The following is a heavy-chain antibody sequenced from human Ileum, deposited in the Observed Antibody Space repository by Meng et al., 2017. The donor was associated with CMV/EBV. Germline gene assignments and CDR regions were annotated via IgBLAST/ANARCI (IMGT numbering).Heavy chain of an antibody. D-gene: IGHD5-24*01. CDR3: SRGADAYKSGRS. CDR1: CGCFSNYY. Sequence: QVQLQQGGEGLLKPSEALSLTCGVTCGCFSNYYWSWIRQSPGKGLEWIGEYHPSGSTYYNPSLNSRVTMSVDTSKNQFSLNLRSVTAADTAVYYCSRGADAYKSGRSWGQGTLVTVSS. J-gene: IGHJ5*02. CDR2: YHPSGST. V-gene: IGHV4-34*01.